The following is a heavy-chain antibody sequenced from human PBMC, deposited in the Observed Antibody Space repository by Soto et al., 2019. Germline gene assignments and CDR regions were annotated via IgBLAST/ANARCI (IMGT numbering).Heavy chain of an antibody. D-gene: IGHD2-2*01. CDR1: GFTFSSYG. V-gene: IGHV3-30*18. CDR2: ISYDGSNK. CDR3: AKERRLSYCSSTSCYDYYYYGMDV. Sequence: QVQLVESGGGVVQPGRSLRLSCAASGFTFSSYGMHWVRQAPGKGLEWVAVISYDGSNKYYADSVKGRFTISRDNSKNTLYLQMNSLRAEDTAVYYCAKERRLSYCSSTSCYDYYYYGMDVWGQGTTVTVSS. J-gene: IGHJ6*02.